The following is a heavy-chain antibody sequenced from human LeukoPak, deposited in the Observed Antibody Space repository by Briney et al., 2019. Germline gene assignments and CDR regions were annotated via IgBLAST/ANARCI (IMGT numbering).Heavy chain of an antibody. CDR3: ATWAATILGTDY. D-gene: IGHD3-3*01. J-gene: IGHJ4*02. CDR1: GFTFSNYA. Sequence: RTGGSLRLSCAASGFTFSNYAMSWVRQAPWKGLESVSGISDSSGSTYYTDSVKGRFTISRDNSKNTLYLQMNSLRTEDTAVYYCATWAATILGTDYWGQGTLVTVSS. V-gene: IGHV3-23*01. CDR2: ISDSSGST.